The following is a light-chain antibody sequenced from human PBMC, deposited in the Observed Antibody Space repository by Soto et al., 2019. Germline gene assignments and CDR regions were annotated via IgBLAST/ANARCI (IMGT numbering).Light chain of an antibody. CDR1: SSDVGGYNY. J-gene: IGLJ3*02. CDR2: DVS. V-gene: IGLV2-14*01. Sequence: QSALTQPASVSGSPGQSFTISFTGTSSDVGGYNYVSWYQQHPCKAPKLMIYDVSNRPSGVSNRFSGSKSGNTASLTISGLQAEDEADYYCSSYTSSRGVFGGGTKLTVL. CDR3: SSYTSSRGV.